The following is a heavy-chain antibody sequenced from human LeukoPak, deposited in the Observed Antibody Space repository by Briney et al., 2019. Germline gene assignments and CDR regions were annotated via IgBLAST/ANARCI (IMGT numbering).Heavy chain of an antibody. CDR1: GYTFTSYG. D-gene: IGHD6-13*01. Sequence: GASVKVSCKASGYTFTSYGISWVRQAPGQGLEWMGGIIPIFGTANYAQKFQGRVTITADESTSTAYMELSSLRSEDTAVYYCAIAAAGISWFDPWGQGTLVTVSS. CDR2: IIPIFGTA. J-gene: IGHJ5*02. CDR3: AIAAAGISWFDP. V-gene: IGHV1-69*13.